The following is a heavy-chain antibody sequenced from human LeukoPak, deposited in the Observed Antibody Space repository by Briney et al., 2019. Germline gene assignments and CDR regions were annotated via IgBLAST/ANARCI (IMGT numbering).Heavy chain of an antibody. V-gene: IGHV3-53*01. CDR2: TYSAGFT. CDR1: AFTGTTSY. Sequence: GPSLRLSCAASAFTGTTSYMTWVRKAPDMGLKWVSLTYSAGFTYYPGSVKGRFTVSRDIAKNTVFLQMNSLRVDDTAVYYCARGGGHQPTYYQYLDVWGKGTTVTVS. D-gene: IGHD1-14*01. CDR3: ARGGGHQPTYYQYLDV. J-gene: IGHJ6*03.